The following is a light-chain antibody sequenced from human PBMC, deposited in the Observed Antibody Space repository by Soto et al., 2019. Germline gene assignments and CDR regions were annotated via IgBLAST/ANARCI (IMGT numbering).Light chain of an antibody. CDR1: QTVSITY. CDR3: QQYGSSHLIS. Sequence: PGESATLSCRASQTVSITYLTWYQQKPGQAPRLLIFGASKRATGIPDRFSGSGSGRDFTLTISGLEPEDFSVYYCQQYGSSHLISFGQGTRVETK. V-gene: IGKV3-20*01. CDR2: GAS. J-gene: IGKJ5*01.